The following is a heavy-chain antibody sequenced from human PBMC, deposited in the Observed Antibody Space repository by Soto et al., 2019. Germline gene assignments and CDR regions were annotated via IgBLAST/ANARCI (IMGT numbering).Heavy chain of an antibody. Sequence: PGGSLRLSCTASGFTVHMNYMPWVRQAPGKGLDWVSVIHRDGTLYYSDSVKGRFTVPRDSSTNTLFLQMNSLRADDTAVYYCARSLGEFHDFWGQGTLVTVSS. CDR3: ARSLGEFHDF. V-gene: IGHV3-66*01. J-gene: IGHJ4*02. CDR2: IHRDGTL. D-gene: IGHD3-16*01. CDR1: GFTVHMNY.